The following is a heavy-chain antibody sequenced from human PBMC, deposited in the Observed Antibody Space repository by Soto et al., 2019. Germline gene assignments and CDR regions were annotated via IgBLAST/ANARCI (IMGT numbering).Heavy chain of an antibody. V-gene: IGHV4-39*01. CDR2: IYYSGRT. CDR3: ASRHTYYYDSSRYSPVEFDSDH. CDR1: GGSITSSGYY. Sequence: QLQVQESGPGLVKPSETLSLTCTVSGGSITSSGYYWAWIRQPPGKGLEWIGSIYYSGRTYYNPSRKSRGAVSIDTPMNQFSLKLSSVTAADTAVYYCASRHTYYYDSSRYSPVEFDSDHWGQGTLGTVSS. D-gene: IGHD3-22*01. J-gene: IGHJ4*02.